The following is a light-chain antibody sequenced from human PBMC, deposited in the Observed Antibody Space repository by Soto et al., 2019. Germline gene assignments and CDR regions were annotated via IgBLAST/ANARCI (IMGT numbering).Light chain of an antibody. Sequence: QSVLTQPPSVSGAPGQRVTISCTGSSSNIGAGHVVHWYQQFPGRAPNLLIYGSSNRPSGVPDRFSGSKSGTSASLAITGLQAEDEADYYCQSYDNGLSASVFGGGTKLTVL. J-gene: IGLJ2*01. CDR2: GSS. CDR1: SSNIGAGHV. V-gene: IGLV1-40*01. CDR3: QSYDNGLSASV.